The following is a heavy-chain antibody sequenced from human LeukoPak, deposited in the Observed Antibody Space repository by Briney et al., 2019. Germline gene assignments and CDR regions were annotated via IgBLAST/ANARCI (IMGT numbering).Heavy chain of an antibody. J-gene: IGHJ4*02. Sequence: GGSLRLSCAASGFTFSSYGMHWVRQAPGKGLECVAVISYDGSNKYYADSVKGRFTVSRDNSKNTLYLQMNSLRAEDTAVYYCAIGDSLGELSSSFEYWGQGTLVTVSS. CDR2: ISYDGSNK. CDR1: GFTFSSYG. CDR3: AIGDSLGELSSSFEY. V-gene: IGHV3-30*03. D-gene: IGHD3-16*02.